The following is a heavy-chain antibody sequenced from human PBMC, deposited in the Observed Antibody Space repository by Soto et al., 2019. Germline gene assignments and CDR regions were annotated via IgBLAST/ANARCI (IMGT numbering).Heavy chain of an antibody. Sequence: EVQLVESGGGLVQPGGSLRLSCAASGITVSTYYMNWVRQAPGEGLEWVSVVYSGGTTYYADSVRGRFTISRDNSKSTLFLQMNSLRAEDTAVYYCARGRSASSDFDSWGQGTLVTVSS. CDR1: GITVSTYY. CDR3: ARGRSASSDFDS. V-gene: IGHV3-66*01. J-gene: IGHJ4*02. CDR2: VYSGGTT. D-gene: IGHD3-10*01.